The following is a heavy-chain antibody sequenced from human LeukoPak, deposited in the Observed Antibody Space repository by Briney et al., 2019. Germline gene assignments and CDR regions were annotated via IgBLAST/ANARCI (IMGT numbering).Heavy chain of an antibody. D-gene: IGHD3-9*01. V-gene: IGHV1-18*01. CDR1: GYTFTSYG. J-gene: IGHJ3*02. CDR3: ARDAGVLRYFDWLSEDAFDI. CDR2: ISAYNGNT. Sequence: ASVKVSCKASGYTFTSYGIGWVRQAPGQGLEWMGWISAYNGNTNYAQKLQGRVTMTTDTSTSTAYMELRSLRSDDTAVYYCARDAGVLRYFDWLSEDAFDIWGQGTMVTVSS.